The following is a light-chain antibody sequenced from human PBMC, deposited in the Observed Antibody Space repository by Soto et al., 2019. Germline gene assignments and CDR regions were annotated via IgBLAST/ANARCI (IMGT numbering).Light chain of an antibody. CDR2: GAS. CDR1: QSVSSN. V-gene: IGKV3-15*01. Sequence: EIVMTQSPATLSVSPGDVASLSFRASQSVSSNLAWYQQKPGQAPRLLIYGASTRATGIPARLSGSGSGTEFTLTISSLQSEDVAVDYCQQYNNWPRTFGQGTKVDIK. CDR3: QQYNNWPRT. J-gene: IGKJ1*01.